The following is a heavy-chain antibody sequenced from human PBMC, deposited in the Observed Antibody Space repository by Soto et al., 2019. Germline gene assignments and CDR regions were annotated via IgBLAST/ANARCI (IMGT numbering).Heavy chain of an antibody. D-gene: IGHD2-15*01. CDR2: ISAYNGNT. J-gene: IGHJ6*02. CDR3: AREGGVVAAKFYYGMDV. Sequence: ASVKVSCKASGYTFTSYGISWVRQAPGQGFEWMGWISAYNGNTNYAQKLQGRVTMTTDTSTSTAYMELRSLRSDDTAVYYCAREGGVVAAKFYYGMDVWGQGTTVTVSS. CDR1: GYTFTSYG. V-gene: IGHV1-18*01.